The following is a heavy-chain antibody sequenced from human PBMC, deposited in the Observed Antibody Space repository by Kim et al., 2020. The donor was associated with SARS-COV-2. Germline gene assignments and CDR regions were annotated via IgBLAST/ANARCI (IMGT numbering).Heavy chain of an antibody. CDR2: IYPGDSDT. Sequence: GESLKISCKGSGYSFTSYWIGWVRQMPGKGLEWMGIIYPGDSDTRYSPSFQDQVTISADKSISTAYLQWSSLKASDTAMYYCARLINYYDSSGGDGMDVWGQGTTVTVSS. CDR3: ARLINYYDSSGGDGMDV. V-gene: IGHV5-51*01. J-gene: IGHJ6*02. CDR1: GYSFTSYW. D-gene: IGHD3-22*01.